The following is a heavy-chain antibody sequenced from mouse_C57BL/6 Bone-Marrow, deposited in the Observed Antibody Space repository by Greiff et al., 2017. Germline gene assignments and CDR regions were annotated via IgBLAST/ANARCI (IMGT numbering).Heavy chain of an antibody. Sequence: VQLQQPGAELVMPGASVKLSCKASGYTFTSYWMHWVKQRPGQGLEWIGEIDPSDSYTNYNQKFKGKSTLTVDKSSSTAYMQLSSLTSEDSAVYYCARERLTVGPWFAYWGQGTLVTVSA. CDR3: ARERLTVGPWFAY. J-gene: IGHJ3*01. D-gene: IGHD1-1*01. CDR1: GYTFTSYW. V-gene: IGHV1-69*01. CDR2: IDPSDSYT.